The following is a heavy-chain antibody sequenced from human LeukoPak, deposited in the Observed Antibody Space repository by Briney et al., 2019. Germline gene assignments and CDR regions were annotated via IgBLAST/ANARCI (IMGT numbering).Heavy chain of an antibody. CDR3: ARGIVGATGYGPPDY. V-gene: IGHV4-31*03. CDR2: IYSSGST. D-gene: IGHD1-26*01. J-gene: IGHJ4*02. CDR1: GDSITSGGYF. Sequence: PSETLSLTCSVSGDSITSGGYFWSWIRQHPGKGLEWIGYIYSSGSTYCNPSLKSRVSISVDTSKKQFSLNLSSVTAADTAVYYCARGIVGATGYGPPDYWGQGTLVTVSS.